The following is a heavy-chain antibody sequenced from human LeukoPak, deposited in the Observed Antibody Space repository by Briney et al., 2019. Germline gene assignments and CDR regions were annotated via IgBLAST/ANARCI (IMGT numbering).Heavy chain of an antibody. CDR1: GDSVSSNSAA. V-gene: IGHV6-1*01. Sequence: SQTLSLTCAISGDSVSSNSAAWNWIRQSPSRGLEWLGRTYYRSKWYNDYAVSVKSRITINPDTSKNQFSLQLNSVTPEDTAVYYCARDLSRGHGGSGSVFVYWGQGTLVTVSS. CDR2: TYYRSKWYN. J-gene: IGHJ4*02. CDR3: ARDLSRGHGGSGSVFVY. D-gene: IGHD3-10*01.